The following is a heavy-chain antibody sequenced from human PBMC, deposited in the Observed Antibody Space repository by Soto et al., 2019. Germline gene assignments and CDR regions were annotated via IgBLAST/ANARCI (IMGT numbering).Heavy chain of an antibody. J-gene: IGHJ4*02. CDR3: VKDRCDSFSCPEY. D-gene: IGHD2-2*01. CDR1: EFAFTNYA. Sequence: HPGGSLRLSCAASEFAFTNYAMSWVRQAPGKGLQWVSTISGSGGSTYYADSVRGRFTISRDNSKHTLYVQMNSLRAEDTAVYYCVKDRCDSFSCPEYWGQGTLVTVSS. CDR2: ISGSGGST. V-gene: IGHV3-23*01.